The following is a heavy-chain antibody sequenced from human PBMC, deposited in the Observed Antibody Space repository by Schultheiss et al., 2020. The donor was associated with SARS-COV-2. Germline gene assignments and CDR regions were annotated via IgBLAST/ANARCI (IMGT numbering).Heavy chain of an antibody. V-gene: IGHV4-39*01. D-gene: IGHD1-14*01. CDR2: IYHSGST. CDR1: GGSISSSSYY. Sequence: SETLSLTCTVSGGSISSSSYYWGWIRQPPGKGLEWIGEIYHSGSTNYNPSLKSRVTISVDTSKNQFSLKLNSVTAADTAVYYCARGHRDYFDYWGQGTLITVSS. J-gene: IGHJ4*02. CDR3: ARGHRDYFDY.